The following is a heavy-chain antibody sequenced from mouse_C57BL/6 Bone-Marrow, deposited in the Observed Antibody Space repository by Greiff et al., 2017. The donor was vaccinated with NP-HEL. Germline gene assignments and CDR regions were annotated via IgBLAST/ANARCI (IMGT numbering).Heavy chain of an antibody. D-gene: IGHD1-1*01. J-gene: IGHJ2*01. CDR1: GYAFSSYW. CDR2: IYPGDGDT. V-gene: IGHV1-80*01. CDR3: ARSITTVVAKDYFDY. Sequence: LQESGAELVKPGASVKISCKASGYAFSSYWMNWVKQRPGKGLEWIGQIYPGDGDTNYNGKFKGKATLTADKSSSTAYMQLSSLTSEDSAVYFCARSITTVVAKDYFDYWGQGTTLTVSS.